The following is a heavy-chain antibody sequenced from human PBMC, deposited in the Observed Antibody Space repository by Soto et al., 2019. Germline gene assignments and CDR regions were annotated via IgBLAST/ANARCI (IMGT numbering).Heavy chain of an antibody. CDR2: MNPNSGNT. J-gene: IGHJ6*03. CDR1: GYTFTSYD. D-gene: IGHD3-10*01. Sequence: ASVKVSCKASGYTFTSYDINWVRQATGQGLEWMGWMNPNSGNTGYAQKFQGRVTMTRNTSISTAYMELSSLRSEDTAVYYCARRGALKAYYYYMDVSGKGTTVTVSS. CDR3: ARRGALKAYYYYMDV. V-gene: IGHV1-8*01.